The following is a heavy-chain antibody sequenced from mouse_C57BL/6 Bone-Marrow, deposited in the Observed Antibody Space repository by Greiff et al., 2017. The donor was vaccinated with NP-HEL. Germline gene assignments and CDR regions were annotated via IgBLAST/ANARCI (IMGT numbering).Heavy chain of an antibody. V-gene: IGHV2-2*01. CDR2: IWSGGST. Sequence: VQLQQSGPGLVQPSQSLSITCTVSGFSLTSYGVHWVRQSPGKGLEWLGVIWSGGSTDYNAAFISRLSLSKDNSKSQVFFKMNSLQADDTAIDYCARKDYGSPYWYFDVWGTGTTVTVSS. D-gene: IGHD2-1*01. CDR3: ARKDYGSPYWYFDV. J-gene: IGHJ1*03. CDR1: GFSLTSYG.